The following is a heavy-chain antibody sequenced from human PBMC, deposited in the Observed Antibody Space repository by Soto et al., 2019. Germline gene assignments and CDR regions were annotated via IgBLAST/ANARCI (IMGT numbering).Heavy chain of an antibody. V-gene: IGHV4-59*01. CDR1: GFSITSYD. D-gene: IGHD3-9*01. CDR3: SRDMHAGLTPYFDL. J-gene: IGHJ5*02. CDR2: TSYTGNT. Sequence: GTLTLTCGVSGFSITSYDWGWIRQFPGKGLEWIAYTSYTGNTNYNPSLQRGVTISMDTSKNQLSLKLASMTAADAAVYYFSRDMHAGLTPYFDLWGQGTLVTVSS.